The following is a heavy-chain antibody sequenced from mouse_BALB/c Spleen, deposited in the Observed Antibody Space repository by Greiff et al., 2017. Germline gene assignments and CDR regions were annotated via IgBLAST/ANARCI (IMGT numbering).Heavy chain of an antibody. D-gene: IGHD2-2*01. V-gene: IGHV3-2*02. Sequence: EVKLVESGPGLVKPSQSLSLTCTVTGYSITSDYAWNWIRQFPGNKLEWMGYISYSGSTSYNPSLKSRISITRDTSKNQFFLQLNSVTTEDTATYYCARYGSDWDAMDYWGQGTSVTVSA. CDR3: ARYGSDWDAMDY. J-gene: IGHJ4*01. CDR2: ISYSGST. CDR1: GYSITSDYA.